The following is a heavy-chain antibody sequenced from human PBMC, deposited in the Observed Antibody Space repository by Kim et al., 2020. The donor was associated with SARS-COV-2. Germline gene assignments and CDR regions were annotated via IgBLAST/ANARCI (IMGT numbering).Heavy chain of an antibody. CDR3: VRDRESYQGYYDSSGYYTFDY. CDR1: GGTFSSYA. D-gene: IGHD3-22*01. J-gene: IGHJ4*02. CDR2: IIPIFGTA. V-gene: IGHV1-69*13. Sequence: SVKVSCKASGGTFSSYAISWVRQAPGQGLEWMGGIIPIFGTANYAQKFQGRVTITADECTSTAYMELSSLRSEETAVYYCVRDRESYQGYYDSSGYYTFDYWGQGSLVTVSS.